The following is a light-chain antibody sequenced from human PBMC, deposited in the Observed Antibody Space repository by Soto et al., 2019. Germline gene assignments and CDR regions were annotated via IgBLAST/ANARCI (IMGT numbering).Light chain of an antibody. CDR2: KAS. Sequence: DVQMTQSPSTLSASVGDKITITCRASQSVGRWLAWYQQKPGKAPEVLIYKASTLKYGVPSRFSGSGSGTEFSLTISRLQPDDFATYFCQQYESQSTFGQGTKVEIK. CDR3: QQYESQST. V-gene: IGKV1-5*03. CDR1: QSVGRW. J-gene: IGKJ1*01.